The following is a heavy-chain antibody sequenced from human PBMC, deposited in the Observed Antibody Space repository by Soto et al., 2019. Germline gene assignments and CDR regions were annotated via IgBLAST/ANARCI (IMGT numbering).Heavy chain of an antibody. D-gene: IGHD6-13*01. Sequence: QVQLVQSGPELKKPGTSVKVSCKAPGDTFNSYGISWVRQAPGQGLEWMGGIVPMFGTTNLALKFEDRVTITADELTTTVYMEIRGLTSEDTAVYYCARDLADVHLWDAFDVWGHGTRVTVSS. J-gene: IGHJ3*01. CDR1: GDTFNSYG. CDR2: IVPMFGTT. CDR3: ARDLADVHLWDAFDV. V-gene: IGHV1-69*01.